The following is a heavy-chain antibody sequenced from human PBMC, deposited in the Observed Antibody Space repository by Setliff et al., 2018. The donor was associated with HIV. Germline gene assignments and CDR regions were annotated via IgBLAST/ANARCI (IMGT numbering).Heavy chain of an antibody. CDR1: GGTFSSYV. CDR3: ASPYYYDSSGYYGYYFDY. V-gene: IGHV1-69*10. Sequence: GASVKVSCKASGGTFSSYVISWVRQAPGQGPEWMGGIIPMYGVTNYAQKFQGRVTITADKSTSTAYMELSSLRSEDTAVYYCASPYYYDSSGYYGYYFDYWGQGTLVTVSS. J-gene: IGHJ4*02. CDR2: IIPMYGVT. D-gene: IGHD3-22*01.